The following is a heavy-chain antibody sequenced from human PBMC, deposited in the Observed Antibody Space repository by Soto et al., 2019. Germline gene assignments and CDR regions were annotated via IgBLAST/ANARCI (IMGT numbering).Heavy chain of an antibody. Sequence: QLQLQESGPGLVKPSETLSLTCTVSGGSISSSSYYWGWIRQPPGKGLEWIGSIYYSASTYYNPSLKSRVTISVDTSKNQYSLKLSSVTAADTAVDYCARATDGAFDIWGQGTMVTVSS. V-gene: IGHV4-39*01. CDR2: IYYSAST. J-gene: IGHJ3*02. CDR3: ARATDGAFDI. CDR1: GGSISSSSYY. D-gene: IGHD4-17*01.